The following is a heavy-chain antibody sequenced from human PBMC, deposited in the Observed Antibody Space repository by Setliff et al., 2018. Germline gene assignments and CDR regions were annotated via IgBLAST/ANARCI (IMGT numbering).Heavy chain of an antibody. CDR2: IIPIFGTA. Sequence: SVKVSCKASGGTFISYAITWVRQAPGQGLEWMGGIIPIFGTAKYAQKFQGRVTITADQSTRTAYMELSSLRSEDTAVYYCAIPSSGNFYFDYWGQGTLVTVSS. CDR3: AIPSSGNFYFDY. V-gene: IGHV1-69*13. CDR1: GGTFISYA. D-gene: IGHD1-26*01. J-gene: IGHJ4*02.